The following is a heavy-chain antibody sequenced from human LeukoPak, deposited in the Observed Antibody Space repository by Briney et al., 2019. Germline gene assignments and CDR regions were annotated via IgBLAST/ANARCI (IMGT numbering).Heavy chain of an antibody. CDR2: INHSGST. D-gene: IGHD3-10*01. J-gene: IGHJ6*03. V-gene: IGHV4-34*01. CDR3: ARVRYYYGSGSYYYYYYMDV. Sequence: PSETLSLTCAVYGGSFSGYYWSWIRQPPGKGLEWIGEINHSGSTNYNPSLKSRVTISVDTSKNQFSLKLSSVTAADTAVYYCARVRYYYGSGSYYYYYYMDVWGKGTTVTVSS. CDR1: GGSFSGYY.